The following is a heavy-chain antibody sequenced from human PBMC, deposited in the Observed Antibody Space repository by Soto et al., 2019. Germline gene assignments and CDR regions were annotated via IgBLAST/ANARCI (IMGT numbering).Heavy chain of an antibody. CDR1: GFTFSSYS. CDR2: FSGSSTTT. D-gene: IGHD6-13*01. Sequence: GGSLRLSCAASGFTFSSYSMNWVRQAPGKGLEWLSYFSGSSTTTYYADSVKGRFTISRDNAKNSLYLQMDSLGAEDTAVYYCARRIAAPRIGAFDIWGQGTMVTVSS. CDR3: ARRIAAPRIGAFDI. J-gene: IGHJ3*02. V-gene: IGHV3-48*01.